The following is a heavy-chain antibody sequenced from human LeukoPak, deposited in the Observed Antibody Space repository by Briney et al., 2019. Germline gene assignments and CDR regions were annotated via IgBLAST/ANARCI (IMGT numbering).Heavy chain of an antibody. CDR3: ARGLVGYYSAIDY. D-gene: IGHD1-26*01. J-gene: IGHJ4*02. CDR1: GGSISGSSYY. CDR2: INHSGST. V-gene: IGHV4-39*07. Sequence: SETLSLTCIVSGGSISGSSYYWSWIHQPPGKGLEWIGEINHSGSTNYNPSLKSRVTISVDTSKNQFSLKLGSVTAADTAVYYCARGLVGYYSAIDYWGQGTLVTVSS.